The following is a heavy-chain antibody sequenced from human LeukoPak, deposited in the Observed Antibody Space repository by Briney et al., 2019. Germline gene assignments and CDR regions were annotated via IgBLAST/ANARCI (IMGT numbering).Heavy chain of an antibody. CDR3: ARGICSGGSSLIFYP. J-gene: IGHJ5*02. CDR1: GFTVSSTY. Sequence: GGSLRLSCAPSGFTVSSTYMTCVRQAPGKGLEWVSVIYGVGTTYFADSVKGRFTISRDNSKKTLYLQMNSLRAEDTAVYYCARGICSGGSSLIFYPWG. V-gene: IGHV3-53*01. D-gene: IGHD2-15*01. CDR2: IYGVGTT.